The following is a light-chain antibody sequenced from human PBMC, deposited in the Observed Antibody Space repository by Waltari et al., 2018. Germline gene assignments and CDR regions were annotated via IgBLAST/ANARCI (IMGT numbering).Light chain of an antibody. Sequence: YDVTQPVSVSVGLGQTARITCGGNKMESKHVQWYQQKPGQAPVLVMYRDNNRPSGIPERFSGFNSGNSATLAISRAQDGDEADYYCQLWDNNIVIFGGGTKLTVL. V-gene: IGLV3-9*01. CDR3: QLWDNNIVI. CDR2: RDN. CDR1: KMESKH. J-gene: IGLJ2*01.